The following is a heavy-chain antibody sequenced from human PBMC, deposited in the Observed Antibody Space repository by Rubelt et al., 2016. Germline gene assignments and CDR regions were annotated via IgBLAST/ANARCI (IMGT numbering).Heavy chain of an antibody. CDR3: ARSKDTAMVTDADWYFDL. CDR1: GYTFPSYA. D-gene: IGHD5-18*01. CDR2: INAGNGNT. Sequence: QVQLVQSGAEVKKPGASVKVSCKASGYTFPSYAMHWVRQAPGQRIEWMGWINAGNGNTKYSQKVQGRVTITRDTSGSTAYMELSSLRSEDTAGYYCARSKDTAMVTDADWYFDLWGRGTLVTVSS. J-gene: IGHJ2*01. V-gene: IGHV1-3*01.